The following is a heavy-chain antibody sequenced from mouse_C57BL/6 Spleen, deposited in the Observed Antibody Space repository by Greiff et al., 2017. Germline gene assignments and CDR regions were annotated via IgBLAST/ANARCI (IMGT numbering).Heavy chain of an antibody. Sequence: EVKLEESGGDLVKPGGSLKLSCAASGFTFSSYGMSWVRQTPDKRLEWVATISSGGSYTYYPDSVKGRFTISRDNAKNTLYLQMSSLKSEDTAMYYCARNWDVGYFDVWGTGTTVTVSS. CDR2: ISSGGSYT. D-gene: IGHD4-1*01. V-gene: IGHV5-6*02. J-gene: IGHJ1*03. CDR1: GFTFSSYG. CDR3: ARNWDVGYFDV.